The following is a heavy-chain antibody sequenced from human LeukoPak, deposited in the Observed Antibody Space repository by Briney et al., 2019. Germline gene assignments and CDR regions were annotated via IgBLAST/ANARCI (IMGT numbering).Heavy chain of an antibody. Sequence: SETLSLTCTVSGGSISSYYWSWVRQPPGKGLEWVGYIYYSGSTNYNPSLKSRLTISVDTSKNQFSLKLSSVTAADTAVYYCARSSHLNGYFDLWGRGTLVTVSS. V-gene: IGHV4-59*01. D-gene: IGHD4-17*01. CDR1: GGSISSYY. CDR3: ARSSHLNGYFDL. J-gene: IGHJ2*01. CDR2: IYYSGST.